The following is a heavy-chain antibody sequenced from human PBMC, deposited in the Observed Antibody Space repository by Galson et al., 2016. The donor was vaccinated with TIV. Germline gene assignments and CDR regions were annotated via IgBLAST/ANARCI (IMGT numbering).Heavy chain of an antibody. CDR2: IYPGDSDT. V-gene: IGHV5-51*03. Sequence: SGAEVKKPGESLKISCTGSGYSFTNSYIAWVRQMPGKGLEWMAIIYPGDSDTRYSPSFQGQVTISADKSISTAYLQWSSLKASDTAMYFCARVVTSTSPFDYWGQGTLVTVSS. CDR3: ARVVTSTSPFDY. CDR1: GYSFTNSY. D-gene: IGHD3-22*01. J-gene: IGHJ4*02.